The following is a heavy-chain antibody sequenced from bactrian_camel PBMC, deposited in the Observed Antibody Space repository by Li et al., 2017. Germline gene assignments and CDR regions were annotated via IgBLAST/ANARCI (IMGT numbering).Heavy chain of an antibody. CDR1: GYTSRSNC. V-gene: IGHV3S1*01. CDR3: AAAWSRSVGRVGVSPTEEDFDY. CDR2: IVIRDGRT. D-gene: IGHD8*01. J-gene: IGHJ6*01. Sequence: QVQLVESGGGSVQAGGSLRLSCAVAGYTSRSNCLGWFRRTDEQEREGLAAIVIRDGRTYTADSVKGRSTISQDNARNTLYLRMDSLEPEDTAMYYCAAAWSRSVGRVGVSPTEEDFDYWGQGTQVTVS.